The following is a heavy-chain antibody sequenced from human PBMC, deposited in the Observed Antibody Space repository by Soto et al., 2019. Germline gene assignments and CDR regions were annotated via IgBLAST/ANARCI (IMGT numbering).Heavy chain of an antibody. CDR2: IVVGSGNT. CDR3: ARELAVAGGRAGYYGMDV. CDR1: GFTFTSSA. J-gene: IGHJ6*02. Sequence: SVKVSCKASGFTFTSSAVQWVRQARGQRLEWIGWIVVGSGNTNYAQKFQGRVTITADESTSTAYMELSSLRSEDTAVYYCARELAVAGGRAGYYGMDVWGQGTTVTVSS. V-gene: IGHV1-58*01. D-gene: IGHD6-19*01.